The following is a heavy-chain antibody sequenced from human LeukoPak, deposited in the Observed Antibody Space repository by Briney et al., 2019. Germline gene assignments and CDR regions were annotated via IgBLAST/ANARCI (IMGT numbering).Heavy chain of an antibody. CDR2: INAGNGNT. V-gene: IGHV1-3*01. J-gene: IGHJ6*02. CDR1: GYTFTSYA. Sequence: ASVKVSCKASGYTFTSYAMHWVRQAPGQRLEWVGWINAGNGNTKYSQKFQGRVTITRDTSASTAYMELSSLRSEDTAVYYCARLDYGDYYYYGMDVWGQGTTVTVSS. CDR3: ARLDYGDYYYYGMDV. D-gene: IGHD4-17*01.